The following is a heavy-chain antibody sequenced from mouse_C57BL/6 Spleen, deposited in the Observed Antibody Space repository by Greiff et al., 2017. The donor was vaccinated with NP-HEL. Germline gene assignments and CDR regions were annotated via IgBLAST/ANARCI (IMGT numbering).Heavy chain of an antibody. CDR1: GFTFSSYG. Sequence: VQLQQSGGDLVKPGGSLKLSCAASGFTFSSYGMSWVRQTPDKRLEWVATISSGGSYTYYPDSVKGRFTISRDNAKNTLYLQMSSLKSEDTAMYYCARQGYYGSSYPYYFDYWGQGTTLTVSS. D-gene: IGHD1-1*01. CDR3: ARQGYYGSSYPYYFDY. CDR2: ISSGGSYT. J-gene: IGHJ2*01. V-gene: IGHV5-6*01.